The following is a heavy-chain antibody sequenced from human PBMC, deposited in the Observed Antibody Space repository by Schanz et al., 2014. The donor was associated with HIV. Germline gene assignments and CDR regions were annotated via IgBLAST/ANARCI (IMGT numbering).Heavy chain of an antibody. J-gene: IGHJ4*02. CDR3: ARQGLRFSFWLDY. D-gene: IGHD4-17*01. V-gene: IGHV3-33*01. CDR2: IWYDGSNK. CDR1: GFTFSNYG. Sequence: QVQLVESGGGVVQPGRSLRLSCTASGFTFSNYGMHWVRQAPGKGLEWVAAIWYDGSNKFYADSVKGRFTISRDNSKNTLXXQMNNLRAEDTAVYGCARQGLRFSFWLDYWGQGTPVTVS.